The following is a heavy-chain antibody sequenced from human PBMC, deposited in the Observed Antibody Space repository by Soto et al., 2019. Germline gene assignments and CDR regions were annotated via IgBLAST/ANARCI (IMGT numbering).Heavy chain of an antibody. D-gene: IGHD2-2*02. CDR2: IWYDGSNK. CDR1: GFTFSSYG. CDR3: ARDFCSSTSCYNPPFDP. V-gene: IGHV3-33*01. J-gene: IGHJ5*02. Sequence: GGSLRLSCAASGFTFSSYGMHWVRQAPGKGLEWVAVIWYDGSNKYYADSVKGRFTISRDNSKNTLYLQMNSLRAEDTAVYYCARDFCSSTSCYNPPFDPWGQGTLVTVSS.